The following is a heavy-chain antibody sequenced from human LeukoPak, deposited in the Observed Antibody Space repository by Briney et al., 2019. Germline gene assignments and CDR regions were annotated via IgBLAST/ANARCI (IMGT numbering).Heavy chain of an antibody. V-gene: IGHV3-49*04. CDR3: TRAGCSSTSCYSGYYYYMDV. D-gene: IGHD2-2*01. Sequence: GGSLRLSCTASGFTFGDYAMSWVRQAPGKGLEWVGFIRSKAYGGTTEYAASVKGRFTISRDDSKSIAYLQMNSLKTEDTAVYYCTRAGCSSTSCYSGYYYYMDVWGKGTTVTISS. J-gene: IGHJ6*03. CDR2: IRSKAYGGTT. CDR1: GFTFGDYA.